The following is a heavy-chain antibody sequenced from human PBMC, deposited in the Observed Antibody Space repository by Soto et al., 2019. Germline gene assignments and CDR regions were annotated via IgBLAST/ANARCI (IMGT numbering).Heavy chain of an antibody. V-gene: IGHV3-30*04. CDR2: VSYDGRSQ. CDR3: ARRDTRYYYYGLDV. Sequence: QVRLVESGGGVVQPGKSLRVSCAGSGFTFTRFSIHWVRQAPGKGLEWVALVSYDGRSQYYADSVKGRFTISRDNSMNTVDLQMSSLRPEDTAVYYCARRDTRYYYYGLDVWGQGTTVTVSS. J-gene: IGHJ6*02. CDR1: GFTFTRFS.